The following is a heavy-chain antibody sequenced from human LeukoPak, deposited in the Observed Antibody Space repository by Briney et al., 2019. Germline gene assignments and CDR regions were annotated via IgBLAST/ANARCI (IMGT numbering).Heavy chain of an antibody. CDR3: ARHFTWGYSYGYYFDY. CDR1: GGSISSYY. J-gene: IGHJ4*02. D-gene: IGHD5-18*01. Sequence: PSETLSFTCTVSGGSISSYYWSWIRQPPGKGLEWIGYIYYSGSTNYNPSLKSRVTISVDTSKNQFSLKLSSVTAADTAVYYCARHFTWGYSYGYYFDYWGQGTLVTVSS. V-gene: IGHV4-59*08. CDR2: IYYSGST.